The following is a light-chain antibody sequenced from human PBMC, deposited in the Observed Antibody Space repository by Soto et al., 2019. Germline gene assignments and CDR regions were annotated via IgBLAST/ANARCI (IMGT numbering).Light chain of an antibody. CDR2: SNN. CDR1: SSNIGSNT. CDR3: AAWDDSLNGVV. V-gene: IGLV1-44*01. J-gene: IGLJ2*01. Sequence: QSVLTQPPSASGTPGQRVTISCSGSSSNIGSNTVNWYQQLPGTAPKLLIYSNNQRLSGVPDRFSGSKSGTSASLAISGLQSEDEADYYCAAWDDSLNGVVFGGGTSSPS.